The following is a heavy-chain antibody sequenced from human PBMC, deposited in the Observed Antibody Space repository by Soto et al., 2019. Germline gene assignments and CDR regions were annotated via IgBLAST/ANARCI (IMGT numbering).Heavy chain of an antibody. CDR1: GYTFTSYG. V-gene: IGHV1-18*04. J-gene: IGHJ5*02. D-gene: IGHD1-7*01. Sequence: ASVKVSCKASGYTFTSYGISWVRQAPGQGLEWMGWISAYNGNTNYAQKLQGRVTMTTDTSTSTAYMELRSLRSDDTAVYYCAGGSITGTTDDWFGPWGQGTLVTVSS. CDR3: AGGSITGTTDDWFGP. CDR2: ISAYNGNT.